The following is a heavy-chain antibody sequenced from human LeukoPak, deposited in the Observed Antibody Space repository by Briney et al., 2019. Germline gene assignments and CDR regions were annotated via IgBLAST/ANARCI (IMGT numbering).Heavy chain of an antibody. CDR2: ISAYNGDT. Sequence: ASVKVSCKASGYTFTSYGINWVRQAPGQGLEWMGWISAYNGDTNYAQKLQGRVTMTTDTSTSTAYMELRSLRSDDTAVYYCARGEYYYCYMDVWGKGTTVTISS. J-gene: IGHJ6*03. CDR1: GYTFTSYG. V-gene: IGHV1-18*01. CDR3: ARGEYYYCYMDV.